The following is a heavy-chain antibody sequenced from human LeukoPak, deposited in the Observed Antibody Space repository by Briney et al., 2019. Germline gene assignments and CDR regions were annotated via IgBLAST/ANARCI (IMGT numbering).Heavy chain of an antibody. CDR2: ISGSGGST. D-gene: IGHD6-13*01. Sequence: GGSLRLSCAASGFTVSSNYMSWVRQAPGKGLEWVSAISGSGGSTYYADSVKGRFTISRDNSKNTLYLQMNSLRAEDTAVYYCAKTPPYSSSQRKHPDYWGQGTLVTVSS. CDR3: AKTPPYSSSQRKHPDY. J-gene: IGHJ4*02. V-gene: IGHV3-23*01. CDR1: GFTVSSNY.